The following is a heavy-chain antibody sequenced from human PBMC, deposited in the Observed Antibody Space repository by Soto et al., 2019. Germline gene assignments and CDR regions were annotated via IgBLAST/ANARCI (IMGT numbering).Heavy chain of an antibody. V-gene: IGHV4-31*03. CDR2: IYYSGST. Sequence: SETLSLTCTVSGGSISSGGYYWSWIRQHPGKGLEWIGYIYYSGSTYYNPSLKSRVTISVDTFKNQFSLKLSSVNAADTAVYYCAGSPTIVVVPAAMGGDWFDPWGQGTLVTVSS. CDR1: GGSISSGGYY. J-gene: IGHJ5*02. D-gene: IGHD2-2*01. CDR3: AGSPTIVVVPAAMGGDWFDP.